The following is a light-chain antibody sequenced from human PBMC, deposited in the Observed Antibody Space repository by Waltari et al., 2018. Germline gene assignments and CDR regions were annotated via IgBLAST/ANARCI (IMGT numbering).Light chain of an antibody. Sequence: QSALTQPASVSGFPGQSITISCTGPSTVVGLYTLVSWYQQHPTKVPKLIIYEVSKRPSGVSNRFSGSKSGNTASLTISGLQAEDEADYYCSSYAGSGTSVVFGGGTKLTVL. J-gene: IGLJ2*01. V-gene: IGLV2-23*02. CDR1: STVVGLYTL. CDR3: SSYAGSGTSVV. CDR2: EVS.